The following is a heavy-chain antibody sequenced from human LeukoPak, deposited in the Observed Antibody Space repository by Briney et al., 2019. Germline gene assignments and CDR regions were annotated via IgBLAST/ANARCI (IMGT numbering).Heavy chain of an antibody. CDR1: GGSFSGYY. Sequence: QTSETLSLTCAVYGGSFSGYYWSWIRQPPGKGLEWIGEINHSGSTNYNPSLKSRVTISVDTSKNQFSLKLSSVTAADTAVYYCARGTLMIAFKWGQGTLVTVSS. J-gene: IGHJ4*02. V-gene: IGHV4-34*01. CDR2: INHSGST. CDR3: ARGTLMIAFK. D-gene: IGHD3-22*01.